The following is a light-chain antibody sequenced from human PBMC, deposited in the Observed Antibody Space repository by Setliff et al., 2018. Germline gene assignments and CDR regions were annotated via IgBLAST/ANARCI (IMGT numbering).Light chain of an antibody. Sequence: QSALTQPASVSGSPGQSITISCSGTSSDVGAYDYVSWYQKHPDKAPKLIIYDVNKRPSGVSNRFSGSKSGNTASLTISGLQADDEADYYCCSHTTSSTWVFGGGTQLTVL. V-gene: IGLV2-14*03. CDR2: DVN. CDR1: SSDVGAYDY. CDR3: CSHTTSSTWV. J-gene: IGLJ3*02.